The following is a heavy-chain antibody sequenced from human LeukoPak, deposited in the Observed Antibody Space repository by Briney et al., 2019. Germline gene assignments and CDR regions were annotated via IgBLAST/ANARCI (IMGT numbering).Heavy chain of an antibody. V-gene: IGHV3-53*01. CDR2: IYSGGST. CDR1: GFTVSSNY. CDR3: ARDLGYCTNGVCHTRFDY. Sequence: GGSLRLSCAASGFTVSSNYMNWVRQAPGKGLEWVSIIYSGGSTYYADSVKGRFTISRDNSKNTLYLQMNSLRAEDTAVYYCARDLGYCTNGVCHTRFDYWGQGTLVAVSS. J-gene: IGHJ4*02. D-gene: IGHD2-8*01.